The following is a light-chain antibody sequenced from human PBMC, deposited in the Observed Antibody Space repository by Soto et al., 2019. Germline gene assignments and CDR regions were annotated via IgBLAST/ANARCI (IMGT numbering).Light chain of an antibody. Sequence: SVLAQPSSVSGSPGQSITISCTGTSTDVGGYNYVSWYQHHPGKGPKLIIYEVNNRPSGVSDRFSGSKSGNTASLTISGLQAEDEADYYCCSYAGSYTPYVFGTGTKVTVL. CDR1: STDVGGYNY. CDR2: EVN. CDR3: CSYAGSYTPYV. V-gene: IGLV2-14*01. J-gene: IGLJ1*01.